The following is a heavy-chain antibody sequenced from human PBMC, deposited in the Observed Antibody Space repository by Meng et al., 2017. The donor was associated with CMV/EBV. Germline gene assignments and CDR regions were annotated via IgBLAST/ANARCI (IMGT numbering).Heavy chain of an antibody. J-gene: IGHJ6*02. Sequence: ASVQVSCKASGYTFTGYYMHWVRQAPGQGLEWMGWINPNSGGTNYAQKFQGRVTMTRDTSISTAYMELGRLRSDDTAVYYCARGRRIVVVPAAIGGVRIAAALSMDVWGQGTTVTVSS. V-gene: IGHV1-2*02. D-gene: IGHD2-2*01. CDR2: INPNSGGT. CDR3: ARGRRIVVVPAAIGGVRIAAALSMDV. CDR1: GYTFTGYY.